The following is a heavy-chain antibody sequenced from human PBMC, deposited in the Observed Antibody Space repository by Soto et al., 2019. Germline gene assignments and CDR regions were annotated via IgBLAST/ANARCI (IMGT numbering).Heavy chain of an antibody. CDR3: ARDVPLNYYDGTYSYYAMDV. J-gene: IGHJ6*02. Sequence: GASVKVSCKASGYTFTTYYMHWVRQAPGQGPEWMGGIIPFFKATNYAQKFQGRVTITADDSTSTAYMDLYSLRSEDTAVYYCARDVPLNYYDGTYSYYAMDVWGQGTTVTVS. D-gene: IGHD3-16*01. V-gene: IGHV1-69*13. CDR1: GYTFTTYY. CDR2: IIPFFKAT.